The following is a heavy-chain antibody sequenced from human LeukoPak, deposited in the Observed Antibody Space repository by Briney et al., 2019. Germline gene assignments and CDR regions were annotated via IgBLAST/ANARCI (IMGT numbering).Heavy chain of an antibody. CDR3: AKEPNYGGAYYFDY. V-gene: IGHV3-30*02. CDR1: GFSFSNYG. CDR2: IRYDGSNK. Sequence: GGSLRLSCAASGFSFSNYGMHWVRQAPGKGLEWVAFIRYDGSNKYYADSVKGRFTISRDNSKNTLYLQMNSLRAEDTAVYYCAKEPNYGGAYYFDYWGQGTLVTVSS. J-gene: IGHJ4*02. D-gene: IGHD4-23*01.